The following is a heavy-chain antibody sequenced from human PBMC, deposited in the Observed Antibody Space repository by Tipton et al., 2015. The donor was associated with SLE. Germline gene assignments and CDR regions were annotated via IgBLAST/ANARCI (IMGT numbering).Heavy chain of an antibody. CDR1: GFTFSSYS. D-gene: IGHD6-13*01. CDR2: ISSSSSYV. V-gene: IGHV3-21*03. J-gene: IGHJ4*02. Sequence: SLRLSCAASGFTFSSYSMNWVRQAPGKGLEWVSSISSSSSYVYYADSVKGRFTISRDNAKNSLYLQMNSLRAEDTAVYYCARDWWQQLVDYWGQGTLVTVSS. CDR3: ARDWWQQLVDY.